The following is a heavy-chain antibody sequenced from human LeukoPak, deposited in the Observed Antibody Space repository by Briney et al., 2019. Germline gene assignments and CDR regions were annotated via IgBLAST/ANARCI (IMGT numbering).Heavy chain of an antibody. CDR1: GDSVSSNSAA. D-gene: IGHD6-19*01. CDR2: TYYRSKWYN. J-gene: IGHJ5*02. Sequence: SQTLSLTCAISGDSVSSNSAAWNWIRQSPSRGLEWLGRTYYRSKWYNDYAVSVKSRITINPDTSKNQFSLQLNSVTPEDTAVYYCARGFSQWLATRLVGFDPWGQGTLATVSS. V-gene: IGHV6-1*01. CDR3: ARGFSQWLATRLVGFDP.